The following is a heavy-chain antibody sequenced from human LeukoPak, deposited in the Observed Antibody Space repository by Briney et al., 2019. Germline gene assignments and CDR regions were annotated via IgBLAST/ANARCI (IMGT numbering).Heavy chain of an antibody. V-gene: IGHV4-59*01. J-gene: IGHJ6*03. D-gene: IGHD3-10*01. CDR3: ARSVLWFGELSWYYYYYYMDV. CDR1: GGSISNYY. CDR2: IYYSGST. Sequence: SETLSLTCTVSGGSISNYYWSWIRQPPGKGLEWLGYIYYSGSTNYNPSLKSRVTISVDTSKNQFSLKLSSVTAADTAVYYCARSVLWFGELSWYYYYYYMDVWGKGTTVTISS.